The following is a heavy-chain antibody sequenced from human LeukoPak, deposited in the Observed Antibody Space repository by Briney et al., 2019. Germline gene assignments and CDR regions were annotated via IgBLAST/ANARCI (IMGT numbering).Heavy chain of an antibody. CDR1: GYTFTSYD. D-gene: IGHD3-22*01. V-gene: IGHV1-8*01. CDR2: MNPNSGNT. J-gene: IGHJ6*02. CDR3: ARSYDTTGYIDYHYYGMDV. Sequence: ASVKVSCKASGYTFTSYDINWVRQATGQGLEWMGWMNPNSGNTGYAQKFQGRVTMARNTSINTAYMELSSLRSEDTAVYYCARSYDTTGYIDYHYYGMDVWGQGTTVTVSS.